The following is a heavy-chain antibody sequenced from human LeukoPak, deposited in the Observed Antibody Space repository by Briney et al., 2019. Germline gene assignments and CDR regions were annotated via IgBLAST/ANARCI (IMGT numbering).Heavy chain of an antibody. V-gene: IGHV6-1*01. D-gene: IGHD2-15*01. Sequence: SQTLSLTCAISGDSVSSNSAAWNWIRQSPSRGLEWLGRTYYRSKWYNDYAVSVKSRITINPDTSKNQFSLQLNSVTPEDTAVYYCARMLGPIRYCSGGSCYPDSRAFDIWGQGTMVTVSS. CDR2: TYYRSKWYN. CDR3: ARMLGPIRYCSGGSCYPDSRAFDI. J-gene: IGHJ3*02. CDR1: GDSVSSNSAA.